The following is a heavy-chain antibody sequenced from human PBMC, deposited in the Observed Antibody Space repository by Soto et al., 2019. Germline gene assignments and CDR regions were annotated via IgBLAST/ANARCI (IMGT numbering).Heavy chain of an antibody. CDR1: GDTFTDYY. CDR2: VNPSGGHT. V-gene: IGHV1-46*03. D-gene: IGHD2-21*02. J-gene: IGHJ4*02. CDR3: ARGGPVVVVTAALDY. Sequence: QVQLMQSGAEVKKPGASVKVSCKASGDTFTDYYIHWVRQAPGQGLEWMGTVNPSGGHTTYAQHSLRTVTXIXXXSXSTLYMELTSLTSDDTARYYCARGGPVVVVTAALDYLGQGTLVSVS.